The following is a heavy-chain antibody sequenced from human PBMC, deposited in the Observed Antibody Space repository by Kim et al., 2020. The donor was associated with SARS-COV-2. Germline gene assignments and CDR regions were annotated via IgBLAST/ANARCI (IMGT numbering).Heavy chain of an antibody. Sequence: YADAGTGRITISRHNAKNSLYLQMNSRRAEDTALYYCAAQGVPAAIRAFDIWGQGTMVTVSS. D-gene: IGHD2-2*01. J-gene: IGHJ3*02. CDR3: AAQGVPAAIRAFDI. V-gene: IGHV3-20*03.